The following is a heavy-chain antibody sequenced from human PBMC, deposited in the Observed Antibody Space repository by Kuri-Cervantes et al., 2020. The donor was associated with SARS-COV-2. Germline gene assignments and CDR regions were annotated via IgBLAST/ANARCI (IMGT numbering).Heavy chain of an antibody. CDR2: INPSGGST. V-gene: IGHV1-46*01. D-gene: IGHD3-3*01. CDR3: ARGGYYDFWSGYYLAYYYGMDV. CDR1: GNTFTNYY. J-gene: IGHJ6*02. Sequence: ASVKVSCKASGNTFTNYYMHWVRQAPGQGLEWMGIINPSGGSTSYAQKFQGRVTMTRDTSTSTVYMELSSLRSEDTAVYYCARGGYYDFWSGYYLAYYYGMDVWGQGTTVTVSS.